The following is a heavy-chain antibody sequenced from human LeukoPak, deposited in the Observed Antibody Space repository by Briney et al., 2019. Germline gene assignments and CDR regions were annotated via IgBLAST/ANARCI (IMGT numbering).Heavy chain of an antibody. Sequence: SETLSLTCTVSGDITHYWGWIRQPPGKGLECIGSIYFSGSAYYNPSLRSRVTISVDTSKNQFSLKLSSVTAADTAVYYCAREGLEGSGSYDYYFDYWGQGTLVTVSS. J-gene: IGHJ4*02. CDR3: AREGLEGSGSYDYYFDY. D-gene: IGHD3-10*01. CDR2: IYFSGSA. V-gene: IGHV4-39*07. CDR1: GDITHY.